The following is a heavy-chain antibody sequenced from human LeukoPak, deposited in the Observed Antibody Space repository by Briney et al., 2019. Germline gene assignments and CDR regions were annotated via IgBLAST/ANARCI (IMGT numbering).Heavy chain of an antibody. CDR1: GYTFTSYY. J-gene: IGHJ4*02. D-gene: IGHD3-22*01. V-gene: IGHV1-46*01. CDR3: ARSQYYYDSSGYFPGY. CDR2: INPSGGST. Sequence: GASVKVSCKASGYTFTSYYMHWVRQAPGQGLEWMGIINPSGGSTGYAQKFQGRVTMTRDTSTSTVYMELSSLRSEDTAVYYCARSQYYYDSSGYFPGYWGQGTLVTVSS.